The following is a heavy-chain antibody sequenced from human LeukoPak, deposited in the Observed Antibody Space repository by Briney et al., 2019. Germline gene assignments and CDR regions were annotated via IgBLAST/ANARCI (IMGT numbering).Heavy chain of an antibody. CDR3: ASRSHSYGYNYYYYMDV. J-gene: IGHJ6*03. CDR2: ITSTSTYI. V-gene: IGHV3-21*01. CDR1: GFTFSTYN. D-gene: IGHD5-18*01. Sequence: PGGSLRLSCAASGFTFSTYNMNWVRQTPGKGLEWVSSITSTSTYIYYADSVKGRFTISRDNAKNSLYLQMNSLRAEDTAVYYCASRSHSYGYNYYYYMDVWGKGTTVTISS.